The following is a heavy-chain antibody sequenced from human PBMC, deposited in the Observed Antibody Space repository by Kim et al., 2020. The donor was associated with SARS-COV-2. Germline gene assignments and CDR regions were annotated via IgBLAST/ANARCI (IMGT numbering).Heavy chain of an antibody. J-gene: IGHJ3*02. CDR3: AREVAGNAFDI. Sequence: NYYNPSLKSRLIISIDTSENQFSLRLRSVSAADTAVYYCAREVAGNAFDIWGQGTKVTVSS. D-gene: IGHD3-10*01. V-gene: IGHV4-31*02. CDR2: N.